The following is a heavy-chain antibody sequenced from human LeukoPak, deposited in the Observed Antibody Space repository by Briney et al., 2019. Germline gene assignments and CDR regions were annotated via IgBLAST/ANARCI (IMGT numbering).Heavy chain of an antibody. CDR3: ARVGDFWSGYRFDY. D-gene: IGHD3-3*01. V-gene: IGHV4-34*01. Sequence: TSETLSLTCAVYGESFSGNYWSWIRQPPGKGLEWLGQSSHSGSTNYSPSLKSRVTMSVDTSKNQFSLKLSSVTAADTAVYYCARVGDFWSGYRFDYWGQGTLVTVSS. CDR2: SSHSGST. CDR1: GESFSGNY. J-gene: IGHJ4*02.